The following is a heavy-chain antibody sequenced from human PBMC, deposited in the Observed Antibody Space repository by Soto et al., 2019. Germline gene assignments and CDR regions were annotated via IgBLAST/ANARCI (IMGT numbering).Heavy chain of an antibody. D-gene: IGHD5-18*01. J-gene: IGHJ4*02. V-gene: IGHV5-51*01. CDR3: ARPGTPTDTVVYAL. Sequence: GQSLKISCKAYGYSFANYWITWVCQKPGKGLEWMGVIYPGDSETTYSTSFEGQVIISVNRTRGTAFLEWSRLKDSYTAMYYCARPGTPTDTVVYALWGEGTQVTV. CDR1: GYSFANYW. CDR2: IYPGDSET.